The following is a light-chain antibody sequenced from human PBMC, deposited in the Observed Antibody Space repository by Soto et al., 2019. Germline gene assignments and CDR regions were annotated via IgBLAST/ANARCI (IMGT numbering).Light chain of an antibody. J-gene: IGKJ1*01. CDR1: QSISNW. Sequence: DIQMTQSPSTLSASVGDRVTTTCRASQSISNWLAWYQQKPGKAPKLLIYDVSRLESGVPSRFSGSGSGTEFIITISSLQPDDFATYYCQQYNSYPWTFGQGTRWIS. V-gene: IGKV1-5*01. CDR2: DVS. CDR3: QQYNSYPWT.